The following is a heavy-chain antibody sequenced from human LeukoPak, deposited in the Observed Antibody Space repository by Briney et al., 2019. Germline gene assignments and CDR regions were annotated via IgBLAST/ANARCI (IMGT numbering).Heavy chain of an antibody. CDR1: GFTLSSYA. CDR2: ISDDGTYK. CDR3: AADFWSGYPDS. Sequence: GGSLRLSCGASGFTLSSYAMSWVRQAPGKGLEWGALISDDGTYKYYADSVKGRFTISRDNSKNTLYLQMNSLRTDDTAVYYCAADFWSGYPDSWGQGSLVTVSS. J-gene: IGHJ5*01. D-gene: IGHD3-3*01. V-gene: IGHV3-30*04.